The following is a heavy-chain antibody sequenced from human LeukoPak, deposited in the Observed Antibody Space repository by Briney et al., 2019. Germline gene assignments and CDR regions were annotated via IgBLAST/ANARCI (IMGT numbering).Heavy chain of an antibody. V-gene: IGHV3-7*03. CDR3: VRRAVEGDYFDY. Sequence: PGGSLRLSCAASGFTFSYYWMSWVRQAPGKGLEWVANIKQDGSEKYYVDSVKGRFTISRDNAKNTLYLQMNSLRVDDTAFYFCVRRAVEGDYFDYWGQGTLVTVSS. D-gene: IGHD6-19*01. J-gene: IGHJ4*02. CDR2: IKQDGSEK. CDR1: GFTFSYYW.